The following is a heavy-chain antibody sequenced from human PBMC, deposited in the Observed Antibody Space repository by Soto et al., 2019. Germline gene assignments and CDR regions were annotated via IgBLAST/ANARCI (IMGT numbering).Heavy chain of an antibody. CDR3: AKTRTPDSTIFGVVVIPAKYYYYYGMDV. J-gene: IGHJ6*02. V-gene: IGHV3-30*18. CDR2: ISYDGSNK. Sequence: PGGSLRLSCAASGFTFSSYGMHWVRQAPGKGLEWVAVISYDGSNKYYADSVKGRFTISRDNSKNTLYLQMNSLRAEDTAVYYCAKTRTPDSTIFGVVVIPAKYYYYYGMDVWGQGTTVTVSS. D-gene: IGHD3-3*01. CDR1: GFTFSSYG.